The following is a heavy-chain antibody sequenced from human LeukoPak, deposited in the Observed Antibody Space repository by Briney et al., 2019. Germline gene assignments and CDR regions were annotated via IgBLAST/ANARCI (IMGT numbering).Heavy chain of an antibody. Sequence: ASVTVSCKASGYKFTDDYMHWVRQAPGQGLEFIGWINPDRGFTNYAQQFKGRVTMTRETSISTAYLEVRSLTSDDTAVYYCAPTAEAYTSWWKVWGQGTLVTVSS. D-gene: IGHD3-16*01. V-gene: IGHV1-2*02. CDR3: APTAEAYTSWWKV. CDR2: INPDRGFT. J-gene: IGHJ4*02. CDR1: GYKFTDDY.